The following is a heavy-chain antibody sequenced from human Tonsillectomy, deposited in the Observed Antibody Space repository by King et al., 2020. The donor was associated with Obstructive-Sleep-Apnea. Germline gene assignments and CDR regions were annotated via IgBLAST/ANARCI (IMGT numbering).Heavy chain of an antibody. CDR3: TRDISGGEDV. CDR2: MSSSSRYV. J-gene: IGHJ6*02. D-gene: IGHD3-10*01. V-gene: IGHV3-21*01. CDR1: GFTVNSYN. Sequence: VQLVESGGGLVKPGGSLRLSCAASGFTVNSYNMNWVRQAPGKGLEWLSFMSSSSRYVYYADSVKGRFTISRDNTKNSLYLQMNSLRAEDTAVYYCTRDISGGEDVWGQGTPVTVSS.